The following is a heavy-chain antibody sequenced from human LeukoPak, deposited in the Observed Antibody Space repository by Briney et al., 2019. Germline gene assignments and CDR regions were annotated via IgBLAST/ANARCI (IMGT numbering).Heavy chain of an antibody. Sequence: SETLSLTCTVSGGSISSYYWSWIRQPPGKGLEWIGYIYYSGSTNHNPSLKSRVTISVDTSKNQFSLKLSSVTAADTAVYYCARLDYDILTGYYSLHTFDIWGQGTMVTVSS. J-gene: IGHJ3*02. CDR3: ARLDYDILTGYYSLHTFDI. CDR1: GGSISSYY. V-gene: IGHV4-59*01. D-gene: IGHD3-9*01. CDR2: IYYSGST.